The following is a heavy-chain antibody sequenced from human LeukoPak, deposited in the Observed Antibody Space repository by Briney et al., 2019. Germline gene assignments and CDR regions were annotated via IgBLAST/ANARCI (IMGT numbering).Heavy chain of an antibody. D-gene: IGHD3-9*01. Sequence: ASVKVSCKASGYTFTSYGISWVRQAPGQGLEWMGWISAYNGDTNYAQKLQGRVTMTTDTSTSTVYMELRSLRSDDTAVYYRARDLSGYGYWGQGTLVTVSS. J-gene: IGHJ4*02. V-gene: IGHV1-18*01. CDR2: ISAYNGDT. CDR1: GYTFTSYG. CDR3: ARDLSGYGY.